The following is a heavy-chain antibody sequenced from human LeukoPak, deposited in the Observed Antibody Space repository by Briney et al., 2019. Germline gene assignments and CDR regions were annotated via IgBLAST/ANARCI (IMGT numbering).Heavy chain of an antibody. J-gene: IGHJ5*02. V-gene: IGHV3-74*01. CDR1: GFTFSSYW. CDR3: ARVGIAVAPGFDP. Sequence: PGGSLRLSCAASGFTFSSYWMHWVRQAPGKGLVWVSRINSDGSSTSYADSVKGRFTISRDNAKNTLYLQMNSLRAEDTAVYYCARVGIAVAPGFDPWGQGTLVTVSS. D-gene: IGHD6-19*01. CDR2: INSDGSST.